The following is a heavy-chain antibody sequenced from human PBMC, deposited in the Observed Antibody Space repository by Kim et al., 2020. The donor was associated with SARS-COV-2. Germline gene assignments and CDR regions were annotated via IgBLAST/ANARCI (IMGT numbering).Heavy chain of an antibody. D-gene: IGHD3-10*01. CDR1: GFTFSSYA. V-gene: IGHV3-23*01. J-gene: IGHJ4*02. Sequence: GGSLRLSCAASGFTFSSYAMRWVRQAPGKGLEWVSAITGSGGSTYYADSVKGRFTISRDNSKNTLYLQMNSLRAEDTAVYYCAKAKYYYGSGCYWTYDYWGQGTLVSVSS. CDR3: AKAKYYYGSGCYWTYDY. CDR2: ITGSGGST.